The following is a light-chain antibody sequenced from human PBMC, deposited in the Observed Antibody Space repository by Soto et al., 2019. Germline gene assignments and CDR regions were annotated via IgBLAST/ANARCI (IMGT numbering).Light chain of an antibody. V-gene: IGKV3-15*01. CDR1: QNVNNN. Sequence: EIVMTQSPATLSVSPGERATLFCRASQNVNNNFLAWYQQKPGQAPRLLIHGASTRATGIPARFSGSGSGTEFTLTISSLQSEDFAVYYCQQYSAWPLTFGGGTKVEIK. CDR3: QQYSAWPLT. CDR2: GAS. J-gene: IGKJ4*01.